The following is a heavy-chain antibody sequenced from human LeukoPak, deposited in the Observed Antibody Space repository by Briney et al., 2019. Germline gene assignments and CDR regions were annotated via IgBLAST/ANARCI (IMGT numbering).Heavy chain of an antibody. CDR1: GFTFSSYW. CDR2: IKQDGSEK. Sequence: GRSLRLSCAASGFTFSSYWMSWVRQAPGKGLEWVANIKQDGSEKYYVDSVKGRFTISRDNAKNSLYLQMNSLRAEDTAVYYCARYGSSRGAYYYGMDVWGQGTTVTVSS. CDR3: ARYGSSRGAYYYGMDV. V-gene: IGHV3-7*01. J-gene: IGHJ6*02. D-gene: IGHD2-2*01.